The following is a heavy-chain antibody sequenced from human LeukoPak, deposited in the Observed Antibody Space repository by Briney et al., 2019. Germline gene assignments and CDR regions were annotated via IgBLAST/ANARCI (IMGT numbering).Heavy chain of an antibody. CDR3: ARHEANYYYYYMDL. Sequence: SETLSLTCAVSGGSVNSVTYYWAWVRQPPGKGLEGIGRFYQGESTYSNPTLESRISMSMDTSQNPFSLRLVAVTAADESVYYCARHEANYYYYYMDLWGEGTTVTVSS. CDR2: FYQGEST. CDR1: GGSVNSVTYY. D-gene: IGHD3-10*01. J-gene: IGHJ6*03. V-gene: IGHV4-39*01.